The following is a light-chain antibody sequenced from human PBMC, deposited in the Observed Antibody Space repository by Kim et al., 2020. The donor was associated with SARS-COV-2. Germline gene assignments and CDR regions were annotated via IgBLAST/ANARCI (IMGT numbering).Light chain of an antibody. Sequence: PSSLSASVGDRVTITCQASQDASISVNWYQQKPGRAPKLLIYDASNLDTGVPSRFSGNGFGTEFTFIIANLQPEDVATYYCQQRSTFGQGTKLEI. CDR2: DAS. CDR3: QQRST. J-gene: IGKJ2*01. V-gene: IGKV1-33*01. CDR1: QDASIS.